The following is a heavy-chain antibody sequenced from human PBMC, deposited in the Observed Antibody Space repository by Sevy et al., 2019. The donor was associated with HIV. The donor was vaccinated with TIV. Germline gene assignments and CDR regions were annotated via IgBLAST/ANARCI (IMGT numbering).Heavy chain of an antibody. CDR2: ISXSXSYI. Sequence: GGSLRLSCAASGFTFSIYSMXWVRQAPGKGLEWVSSISXSXSYIYYTDSLKGRFTISRDNAKNSLYLQMNGLRAEDTAVYYCARDXDAENAFDIWGXXXMVTVSS. D-gene: IGHD2-8*01. V-gene: IGHV3-21*01. J-gene: IGHJ3*02. CDR1: GFTFSIYS. CDR3: ARDXDAENAFDI.